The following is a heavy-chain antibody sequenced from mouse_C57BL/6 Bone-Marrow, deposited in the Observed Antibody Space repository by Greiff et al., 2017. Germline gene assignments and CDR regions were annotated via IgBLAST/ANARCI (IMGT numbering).Heavy chain of an antibody. V-gene: IGHV5-6*01. CDR1: GFTFSSYG. CDR3: ESRRGFAY. Sequence: DVQLVESGGDLVKPGGSLKFSCAASGFTFSSYGMSWVRQTPDKRLEWVGTISSGGSYTYYPDSVKGRFTISRDKAKNTLYLQMSNLKAEDTAMYYCESRRGFAYWGQGTRVTVSA. CDR2: ISSGGSYT. J-gene: IGHJ3*01.